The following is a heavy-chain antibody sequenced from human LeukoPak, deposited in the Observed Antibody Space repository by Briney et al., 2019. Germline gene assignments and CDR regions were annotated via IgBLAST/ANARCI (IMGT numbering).Heavy chain of an antibody. Sequence: SQTLSLTRTVSAGTINTDLYYWTWIRQPAGKGLEWIVRIYTNGCTDYHPSLKSQFTMSVDTSKNQFSLKLSFVTSADTALYYCARGSGWNAFDSWGQGTLVTVSS. D-gene: IGHD6-19*01. J-gene: IGHJ5*01. V-gene: IGHV4-61*02. CDR2: IYTNGCT. CDR1: AGTINTDLYY. CDR3: ARGSGWNAFDS.